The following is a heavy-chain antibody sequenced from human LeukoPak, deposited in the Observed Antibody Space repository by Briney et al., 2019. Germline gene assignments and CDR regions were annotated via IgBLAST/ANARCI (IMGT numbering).Heavy chain of an antibody. Sequence: ETKFLSCAVYGGSFSGYYWSWIRQPPGKGLEWIGEINDSESTSYAPSLKNRVTIRLDTSKNQFSLKMFSMTAADTAVYYCARARFEVYTMRSFYYGMDVWGQGTTVTVSS. CDR1: GGSFSGYY. CDR2: INDSEST. CDR3: ARARFEVYTMRSFYYGMDV. D-gene: IGHD2-2*02. V-gene: IGHV4-34*01. J-gene: IGHJ6*02.